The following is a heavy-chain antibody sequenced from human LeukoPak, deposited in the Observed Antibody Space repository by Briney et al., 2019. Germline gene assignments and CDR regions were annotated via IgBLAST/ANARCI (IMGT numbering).Heavy chain of an antibody. D-gene: IGHD3-22*01. V-gene: IGHV4-34*01. CDR3: ATLGEYYDSSGYYYN. CDR1: GGSFSGYY. Sequence: SETLSLTCAVYGGSFSGYYWSWIRQPPGKGLEWIGEINHSGSTYYNASPKSRVTISVDMSKNQFSLRLTSVTAAGTAVYYCATLGEYYDSSGYYYNWGQGTLVTVSS. J-gene: IGHJ4*02. CDR2: INHSGST.